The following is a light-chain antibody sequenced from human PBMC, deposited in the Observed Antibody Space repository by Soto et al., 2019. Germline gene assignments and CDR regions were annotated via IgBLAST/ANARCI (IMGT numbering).Light chain of an antibody. CDR1: SSDVGGYDY. CDR3: CSYAGTYTFYG. Sequence: QSVLTQPRSVSGSPGQSVTISCTGTSSDVGGYDYVSWYQQHPGKAPKLMIFDVTERPSGVPDRFSGSKSDNTASLTISGLQAEDEADYYCCSYAGTYTFYGFGTGTKVTVL. J-gene: IGLJ1*01. V-gene: IGLV2-11*01. CDR2: DVT.